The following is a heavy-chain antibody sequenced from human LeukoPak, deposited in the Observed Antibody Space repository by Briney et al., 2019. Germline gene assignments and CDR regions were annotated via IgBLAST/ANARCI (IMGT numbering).Heavy chain of an antibody. CDR3: GRDSNAEDGYNYFIGY. Sequence: GGSLRLSCAASGFTFSSYGMHWVRQAPGKGLEWVAAIWYDGSNKYYADSVKGRFTISRDNSKNTLYLQMNSLRAEDTAVYYCGRDSNAEDGYNYFIGYWGQGTLVTVSS. D-gene: IGHD5-24*01. CDR1: GFTFSSYG. CDR2: IWYDGSNK. V-gene: IGHV3-33*01. J-gene: IGHJ4*02.